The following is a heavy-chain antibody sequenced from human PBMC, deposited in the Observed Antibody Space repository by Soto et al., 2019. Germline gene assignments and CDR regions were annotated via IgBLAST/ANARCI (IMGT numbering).Heavy chain of an antibody. CDR1: GGTFSSYA. J-gene: IGHJ6*02. D-gene: IGHD4-17*01. CDR2: IIRIFGTA. CDR3: ARRAKDIHGDYLNPIYYYGMDV. Sequence: QVQLVQSGAEVKKPGSSVKVSCKASGGTFSSYAISWVRQAPGQGLEWMGGIIRIFGTANYAQKFQGRDTITADESTSTAYMELSSLRSEDTAVYYCARRAKDIHGDYLNPIYYYGMDVWGQGTTVTVSS. V-gene: IGHV1-69*01.